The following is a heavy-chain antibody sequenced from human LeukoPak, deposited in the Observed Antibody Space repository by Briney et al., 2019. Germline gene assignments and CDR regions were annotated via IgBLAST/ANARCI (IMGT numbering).Heavy chain of an antibody. CDR3: VRDGANWEEPNDAFDT. V-gene: IGHV4-4*07. Sequence: PSETLSLTCAASGASITSCYWSWVRQSAGKGLEWIGRLYTTGTTNYNPSLKSRVTMSGDSPKNQLSLTLTSVTAADTAVYYCVRDGANWEEPNDAFDTWGQGTLVTVSS. J-gene: IGHJ3*02. D-gene: IGHD1-26*01. CDR2: LYTTGTT. CDR1: GASITSCY.